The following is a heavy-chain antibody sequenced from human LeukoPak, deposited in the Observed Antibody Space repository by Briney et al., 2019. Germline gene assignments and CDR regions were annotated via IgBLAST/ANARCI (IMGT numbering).Heavy chain of an antibody. CDR3: AKDPSSGPNWFDP. V-gene: IGHV3-23*01. CDR1: RFSFSSYA. J-gene: IGHJ5*02. CDR2: ISGSGGST. Sequence: PGGSLRLSCAASRFSFSSYAMSWVRQAPGKGLEWVSAISGSGGSTYYADSVKGRFTISRDNSKNTLYLQMNSLRAEDTAVYYCAKDPSSGPNWFDPWGQGTLVTVSS. D-gene: IGHD6-19*01.